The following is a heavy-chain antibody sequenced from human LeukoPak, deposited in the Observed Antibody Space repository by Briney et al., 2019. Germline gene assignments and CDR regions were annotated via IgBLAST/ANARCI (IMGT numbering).Heavy chain of an antibody. D-gene: IGHD3-10*01. Sequence: PGGSLRLSCAASGLTLSKNWLTWVRPAPGKGLEWVSVIYSGGSTYYADSVKGRFTISRDNSKNTLYLQMNSLRAEDTAVYYCARASYGSGTLDYWGQGTLVTVSS. V-gene: IGHV3-53*01. CDR3: ARASYGSGTLDY. CDR2: IYSGGST. CDR1: GLTLSKNW. J-gene: IGHJ4*02.